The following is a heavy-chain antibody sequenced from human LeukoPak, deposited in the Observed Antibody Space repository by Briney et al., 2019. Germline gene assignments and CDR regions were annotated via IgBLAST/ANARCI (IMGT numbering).Heavy chain of an antibody. CDR2: IYYSGST. CDR1: GGSISSYY. CDR3: ARVYYDSSGYLIDY. V-gene: IGHV4-59*08. D-gene: IGHD3-22*01. J-gene: IGHJ4*02. Sequence: SETLSLTCTVSGGSISSYYRSWIRQPPGKGLEWIGYIYYSGSTNYNPSLKSRVTISVDTSKNQFSLKLSSVTAADTAVYYCARVYYDSSGYLIDYWGQGTLVTVSS.